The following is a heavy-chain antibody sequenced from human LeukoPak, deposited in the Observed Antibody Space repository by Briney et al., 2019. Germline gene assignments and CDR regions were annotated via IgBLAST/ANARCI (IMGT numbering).Heavy chain of an antibody. Sequence: GSLRLSXXXSGFTFSSYGMHWVRQAPGKGLEWVAVISYDGSNKYYADSVKGRFTISRDNSKNTLYLQMNSLRAEDTAVYYCAKEAIVVPALHYFDYWGQGTLVTVSS. CDR3: AKEAIVVPALHYFDY. CDR1: GFTFSSYG. V-gene: IGHV3-30*18. CDR2: ISYDGSNK. J-gene: IGHJ4*02. D-gene: IGHD2-2*01.